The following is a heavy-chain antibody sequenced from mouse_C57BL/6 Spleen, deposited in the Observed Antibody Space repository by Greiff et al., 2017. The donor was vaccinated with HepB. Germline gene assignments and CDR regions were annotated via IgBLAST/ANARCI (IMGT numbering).Heavy chain of an antibody. V-gene: IGHV10-1*01. J-gene: IGHJ3*01. CDR2: IRSKSNNYAT. CDR3: VGPEDLYYDSAWFAY. D-gene: IGHD2-4*01. Sequence: EVKLMESGGGLVQPKGSLKLSCAASGFSFNTYAMNWVRQAPGKGLEWVARIRSKSNNYATYYADSVKDRFTISRDDSESMLYLQMNNLKTEDTAMYYCVGPEDLYYDSAWFAYWGQGTLVTVSA. CDR1: GFSFNTYA.